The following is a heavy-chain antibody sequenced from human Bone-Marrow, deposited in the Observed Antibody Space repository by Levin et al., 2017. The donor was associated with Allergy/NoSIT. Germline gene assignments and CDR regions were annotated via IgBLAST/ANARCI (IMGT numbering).Heavy chain of an antibody. Sequence: PSETLSLTCAASGFALSSYWMHWVRQVPGKGLVWVSRINPDGRNTSYADSVKGRFTISRDNAGNTLFLQMTSLRAEDTAVYYCVRDGNSGWSDLDCWGQGTLVTVSS. V-gene: IGHV3-74*01. CDR2: INPDGRNT. J-gene: IGHJ4*02. D-gene: IGHD6-19*01. CDR1: GFALSSYW. CDR3: VRDGNSGWSDLDC.